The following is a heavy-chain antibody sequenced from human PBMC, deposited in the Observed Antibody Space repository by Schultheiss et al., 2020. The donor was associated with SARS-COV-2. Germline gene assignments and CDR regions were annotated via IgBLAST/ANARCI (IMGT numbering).Heavy chain of an antibody. Sequence: GGSLRLSCAASGFTFSSYGMHWVRQAPGKGLEWVAVIWYDGSNKYYADSVKGRFTISRDNSKNTLYLQMNSLRAEDTAVYYCARDGYDSSGYYFARPGKKPYYFDYWGQGTLVTVSS. CDR1: GFTFSSYG. CDR2: IWYDGSNK. D-gene: IGHD3-22*01. J-gene: IGHJ4*02. V-gene: IGHV3-33*01. CDR3: ARDGYDSSGYYFARPGKKPYYFDY.